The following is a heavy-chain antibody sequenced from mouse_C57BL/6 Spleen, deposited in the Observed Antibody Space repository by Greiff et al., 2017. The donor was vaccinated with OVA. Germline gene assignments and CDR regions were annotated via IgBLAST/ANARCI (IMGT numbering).Heavy chain of an antibody. CDR2: INPNNGGT. CDR3: ARAGGYYEY. D-gene: IGHD2-3*01. CDR1: GYTFTDYY. V-gene: IGHV1-26*01. Sequence: VQLQQSGPELVKPGASVKISCKASGYTFTDYYMNWVKQSHGKSLEWIGDINPNNGGTSYNQKFKGKATLTVDKSSSTAYMELRSLTSEDSAVYYCARAGGYYEYWGQGTTLTVSS. J-gene: IGHJ2*01.